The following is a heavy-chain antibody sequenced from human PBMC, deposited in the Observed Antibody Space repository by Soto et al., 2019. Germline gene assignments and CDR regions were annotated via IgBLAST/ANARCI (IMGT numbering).Heavy chain of an antibody. CDR3: ARDGTQYRPKSAWLGN. CDR2: IKQDGGEK. D-gene: IGHD3-22*01. J-gene: IGHJ4*02. Sequence: PGWSXRLSCSASVFTFNIYCMILFRHTPGKGLELVANIKQDGGEKHYVDPVKGRFTISRDNAKNSLHLQMNSLRVEDTGVYHCARDGTQYRPKSAWLGNWGKGKLV. CDR1: VFTFNIYC. V-gene: IGHV3-7*01.